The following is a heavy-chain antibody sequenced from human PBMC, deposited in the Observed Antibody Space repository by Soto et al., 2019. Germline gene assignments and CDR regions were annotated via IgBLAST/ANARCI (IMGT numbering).Heavy chain of an antibody. J-gene: IGHJ4*02. CDR1: GFTFDNDA. D-gene: IGHD1-1*01. CDR3: AKGEGTD. CDR2: ISWNSNTI. Sequence: EVQLVESGGGLVQPGRSLRLSCGASGFTFDNDAMHWVRQAPGKGLEWVSGISWNSNTIVYADSVKGRFTISRDNAKNSLSLQMNSLRAEDTAVYYCAKGEGTDWGQGTLVTVSS. V-gene: IGHV3-9*01.